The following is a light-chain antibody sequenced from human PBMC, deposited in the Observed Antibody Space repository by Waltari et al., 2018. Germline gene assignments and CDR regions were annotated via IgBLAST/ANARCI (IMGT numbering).Light chain of an antibody. CDR2: DAS. J-gene: IGKJ4*01. CDR3: QQRTNWQLT. CDR1: QSVSTY. V-gene: IGKV3-11*01. Sequence: EVVLTQSPATLSLSPGERATLSCRASQSVSTYLAWYQHQTGQAPRLLIYDASNKATGIPARFSGSGSGTDFTLTISSLEPEDFAVYYCQQRTNWQLTFGGGTKVEIK.